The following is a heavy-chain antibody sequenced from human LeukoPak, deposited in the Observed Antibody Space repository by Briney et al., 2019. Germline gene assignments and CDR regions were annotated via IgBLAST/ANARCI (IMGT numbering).Heavy chain of an antibody. J-gene: IGHJ4*02. CDR1: GYTFTGYY. Sequence: ASVEVSCKASGYTFTGYYMHWVRQAPGQGLEWMGWINPNSGGTNYAQKFQGRVTMTRDTSISTAYMELSRLRSDDTAVYYCASPRWGSGRGFDYWGQGTLVTVSS. CDR3: ASPRWGSGRGFDY. V-gene: IGHV1-2*02. CDR2: INPNSGGT. D-gene: IGHD7-27*01.